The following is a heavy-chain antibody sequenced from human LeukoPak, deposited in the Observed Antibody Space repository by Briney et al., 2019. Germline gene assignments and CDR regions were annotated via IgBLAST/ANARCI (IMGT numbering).Heavy chain of an antibody. Sequence: HSGGSLRLSCAASGFTFSSYWMSWVRQAPGKGLEWVANIKQDGSEKYYVDSVKGRFTISRDNAKNSLYLQMNSLRAEDTAVYYCARDRTHYYYGSGSFDYWGQGTLVTVSS. CDR1: GFTFSSYW. CDR2: IKQDGSEK. J-gene: IGHJ4*02. V-gene: IGHV3-7*01. D-gene: IGHD3-10*01. CDR3: ARDRTHYYYGSGSFDY.